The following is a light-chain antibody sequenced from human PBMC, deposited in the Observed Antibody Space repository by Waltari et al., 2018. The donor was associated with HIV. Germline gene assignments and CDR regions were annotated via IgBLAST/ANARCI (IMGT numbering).Light chain of an antibody. CDR3: SSYANKNGFYVV. CDR2: EVT. Sequence: QSALTQPPSASGSPGQSVTLSCTGTNSDIGGYNYVSRYQQHPGKAPKLVISEVTKRPSGVPGRFSGSKSGTTASLTVSGLQAEDEADYYCSSYANKNGFYVVFGGGTRLTVL. V-gene: IGLV2-8*01. CDR1: NSDIGGYNY. J-gene: IGLJ2*01.